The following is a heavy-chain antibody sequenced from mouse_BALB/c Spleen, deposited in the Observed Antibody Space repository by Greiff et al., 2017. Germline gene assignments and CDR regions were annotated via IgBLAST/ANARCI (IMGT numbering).Heavy chain of an antibody. J-gene: IGHJ4*01. V-gene: IGHV5-4*02. D-gene: IGHD2-4*01. CDR2: ISDGGSYT. CDR3: AREESPYDYGVGYYAMDY. Sequence: EVQGVESGGGLVKPGGSLKLSCAASGFTFSDYYMYWVRQTPEKRLEWVATISDGGSYTYYPDSVKGRFTISRDNAKNNLYLQMSSLKSEDTAMYYCAREESPYDYGVGYYAMDYWGQGTSVTVSS. CDR1: GFTFSDYY.